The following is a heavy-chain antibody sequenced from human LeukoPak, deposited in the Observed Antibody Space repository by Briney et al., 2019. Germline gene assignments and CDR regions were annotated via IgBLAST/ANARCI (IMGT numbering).Heavy chain of an antibody. J-gene: IGHJ4*02. V-gene: IGHV4-39*07. Sequence: SETLSLTCTVSGGSISSSSYYWGWIRQPPGKGLEWIGSIYYSGSTYYKPSLKSRVTISVDTSKNQFSLKLSSVTAADTAVYYCVRCGSYCLDYWGQGTLVTVSS. D-gene: IGHD1-26*01. CDR1: GGSISSSSYY. CDR2: IYYSGST. CDR3: VRCGSYCLDY.